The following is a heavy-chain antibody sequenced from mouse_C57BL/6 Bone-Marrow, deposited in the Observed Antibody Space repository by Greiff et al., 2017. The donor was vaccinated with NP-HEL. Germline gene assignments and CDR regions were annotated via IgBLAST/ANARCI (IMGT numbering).Heavy chain of an antibody. Sequence: EVQLQESGTVLARPGASVKMSCKTSGYTFTSYWMHWVKQRPGQGLEWIGAIHPGNSDTSYNQKFKGKAKLTAVTSASTAYMELSSLTNEDSAVYYCTRDYYGSSPHYYAMDYWGQGTSVTVSS. CDR3: TRDYYGSSPHYYAMDY. CDR2: IHPGNSDT. D-gene: IGHD1-1*01. CDR1: GYTFTSYW. J-gene: IGHJ4*01. V-gene: IGHV1-5*01.